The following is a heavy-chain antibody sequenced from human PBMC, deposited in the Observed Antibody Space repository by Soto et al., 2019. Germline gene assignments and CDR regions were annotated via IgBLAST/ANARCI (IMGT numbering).Heavy chain of an antibody. CDR1: GFTFDDYA. V-gene: IGHV3-20*04. CDR2: INWRGSAT. J-gene: IGHJ4*02. Sequence: PGGSLRLSCAASGFTFDDYAMSWVRQAPGKGLEWVSGINWRGSATGYADSVRGRFTISRDNAKKTLYLEMNSLRAEDTAVYYCARVEHDYDFWSGVAPVDYWGQGTLVTVSS. D-gene: IGHD3-3*01. CDR3: ARVEHDYDFWSGVAPVDY.